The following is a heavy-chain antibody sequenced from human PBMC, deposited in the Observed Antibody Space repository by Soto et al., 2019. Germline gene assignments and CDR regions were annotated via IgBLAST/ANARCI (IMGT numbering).Heavy chain of an antibody. V-gene: IGHV1-69*13. J-gene: IGHJ4*02. Sequence: GASVKVSCKASGGTFSSYAISWVRQAPGQGLEWMGGIIPIFGTANYAQKFRGRVTITADESTSTAYMELSSLRSEDTAVYYCARAPDYGDERTFDYWGQGTLVTVSS. CDR2: IIPIFGTA. CDR3: ARAPDYGDERTFDY. CDR1: GGTFSSYA. D-gene: IGHD4-17*01.